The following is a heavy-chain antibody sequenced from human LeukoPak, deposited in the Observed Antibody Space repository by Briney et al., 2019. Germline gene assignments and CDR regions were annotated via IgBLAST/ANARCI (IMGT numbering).Heavy chain of an antibody. V-gene: IGHV4-39*07. CDR1: GGSISSSSYY. CDR3: ARDPGSLKWELPYWYFDL. Sequence: SETLSLTCTVSGGSISSSSYYWGWIRQPPGKGLEWIGSIYYSGSTYYNPSLKSRVTISVDTSKNQFSLKLSSVTAADTAVYYCARDPGSLKWELPYWYFDLWGRGTLVTVSS. D-gene: IGHD1-26*01. CDR2: IYYSGST. J-gene: IGHJ2*01.